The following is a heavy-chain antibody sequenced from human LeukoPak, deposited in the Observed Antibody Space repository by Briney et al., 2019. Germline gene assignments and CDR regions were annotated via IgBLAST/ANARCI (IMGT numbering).Heavy chain of an antibody. D-gene: IGHD3-10*01. CDR2: MNPNSGNT. CDR1: GYTFTSYD. J-gene: IGHJ6*03. CDR3: ARGERPKGTYYYYMDV. V-gene: IGHV1-8*01. Sequence: ASVKVSCKASGYTFTSYDINWVRQATGQGLEWMGWMNPNSGNTGYAQKFQGRVTMTRNTSISTAYMELSSLRSEDTAVYYCARGERPKGTYYYYMDVWGKGTTVTISS.